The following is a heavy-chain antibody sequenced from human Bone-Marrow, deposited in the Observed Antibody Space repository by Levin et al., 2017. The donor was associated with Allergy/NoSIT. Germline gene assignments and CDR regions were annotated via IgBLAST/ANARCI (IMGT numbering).Heavy chain of an antibody. Sequence: GESLKISCAASGFTFSDYSMSWVRQAPGKGLEWLSYISSASGTIKYADSVRGRFTIPRDNAENSLNLQINNLRDEDTAVYYCARGSVVIPWWYFDLWGRGTLVTVSS. CDR3: ARGSVVIPWWYFDL. J-gene: IGHJ2*01. V-gene: IGHV3-48*02. CDR1: GFTFSDYS. D-gene: IGHD3-22*01. CDR2: ISSASGTI.